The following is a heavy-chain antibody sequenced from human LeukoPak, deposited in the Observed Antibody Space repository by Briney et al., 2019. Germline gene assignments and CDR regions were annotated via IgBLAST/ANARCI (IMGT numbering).Heavy chain of an antibody. D-gene: IGHD5-12*01. V-gene: IGHV3-9*01. J-gene: IGHJ4*02. Sequence: PGRSLRLSCAASGFTFDDYAMHWVRQAPGKGLEWVSGISWNSGSIGYADSVKGRFTISRDNAKNSLYLQVNSLRAEDTALYYCAKVGLRSDYWGQGTLVTVSS. CDR1: GFTFDDYA. CDR3: AKVGLRSDY. CDR2: ISWNSGSI.